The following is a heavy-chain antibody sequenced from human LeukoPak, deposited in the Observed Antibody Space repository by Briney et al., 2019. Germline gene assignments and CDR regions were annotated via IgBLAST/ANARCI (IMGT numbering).Heavy chain of an antibody. CDR2: VCAGGGAP. V-gene: IGHV3-23*01. D-gene: IGHD6-19*01. Sequence: GGSLRLSCAASGFTFDKYAMSWVRQAPGKGLEWVSSVCAGGGAPYYSDSVKGRFSISRDNSKSTLYLQMTGLTDEDTAIYYCATDPYSRGWSGGDYFDQWGRGTLVTVSS. CDR1: GFTFDKYA. CDR3: ATDPYSRGWSGGDYFDQ. J-gene: IGHJ4*02.